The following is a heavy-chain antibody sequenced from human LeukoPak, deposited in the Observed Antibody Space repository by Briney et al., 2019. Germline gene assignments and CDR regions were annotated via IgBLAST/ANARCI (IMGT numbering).Heavy chain of an antibody. CDR3: TYSGSYYPDY. D-gene: IGHD1-26*01. Sequence: SETLSLTCAVYGGSFSGYYWTWIRQSPGKGLEWIGQINHSGSTNYNPSLKSRVTISVDTSKNHFSLNLTSVTAADTAVYYCTYSGSYYPDYWGQETLVTVSS. CDR2: INHSGST. V-gene: IGHV4-34*01. J-gene: IGHJ4*02. CDR1: GGSFSGYY.